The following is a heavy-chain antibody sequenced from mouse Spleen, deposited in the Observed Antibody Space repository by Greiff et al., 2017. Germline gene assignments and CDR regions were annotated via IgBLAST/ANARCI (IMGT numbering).Heavy chain of an antibody. Sequence: EVQLQQSGPELVKPGASVKISCKASGYSFTGYYMNWVKQSPEKSLEWIGEINPSTGGTTYNQKFKAKATLTVDKSSSTAYMQLKSLTSEDSAVYYCARWDWDQAMDYWGQGTSVTVSS. CDR3: ARWDWDQAMDY. V-gene: IGHV1-42*01. CDR1: GYSFTGYY. D-gene: IGHD4-1*01. J-gene: IGHJ4*01. CDR2: INPSTGGT.